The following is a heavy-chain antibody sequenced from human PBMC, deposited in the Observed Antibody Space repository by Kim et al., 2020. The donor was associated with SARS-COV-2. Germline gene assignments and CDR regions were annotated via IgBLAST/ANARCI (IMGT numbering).Heavy chain of an antibody. Sequence: SETLSLTCTVSGYSISSGYYWGWIRQPPGKGLEWIGSIYHSGSTYYNPSLKSRVTISVDTSKNQFSLKLSSVTAADTAVYYCARDRVEEQQLDSIYYYYGMDVWGQGTTVTVSS. J-gene: IGHJ6*02. V-gene: IGHV4-38-2*02. CDR2: IYHSGST. CDR3: ARDRVEEQQLDSIYYYYGMDV. D-gene: IGHD6-13*01. CDR1: GYSISSGYY.